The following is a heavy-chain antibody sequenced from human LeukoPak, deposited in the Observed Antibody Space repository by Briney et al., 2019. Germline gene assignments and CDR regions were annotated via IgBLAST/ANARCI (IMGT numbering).Heavy chain of an antibody. D-gene: IGHD6-13*01. CDR3: STDRWQQLALNY. Sequence: GGSLRLSCAASGFTFSNFWMNWVRQAPGKGLEWVASIKQDGSEKFYVDSVKGRFTISRDNAKNSVYLQMSSLRAEDTAAYYCSTDRWQQLALNYWGQGTLVAVSS. V-gene: IGHV3-7*01. CDR2: IKQDGSEK. CDR1: GFTFSNFW. J-gene: IGHJ4*02.